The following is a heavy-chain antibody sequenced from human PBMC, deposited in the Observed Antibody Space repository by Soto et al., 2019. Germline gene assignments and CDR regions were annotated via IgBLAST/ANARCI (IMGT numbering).Heavy chain of an antibody. CDR3: ARRIGSGWLYS. V-gene: IGHV6-1*01. J-gene: IGHJ5*02. Sequence: PSQTLSLTCAMSGNSVSTNSATWDWIRQSPSRGLEWLGRTYYRSKWYNDYAVSVKGRITINPATSNNQPSLQLNSVTPDDTAVYYCARRIGSGWLYSCGRRTFVTGSS. CDR2: TYYRSKWYN. D-gene: IGHD6-13*01. CDR1: GNSVSTNSAT.